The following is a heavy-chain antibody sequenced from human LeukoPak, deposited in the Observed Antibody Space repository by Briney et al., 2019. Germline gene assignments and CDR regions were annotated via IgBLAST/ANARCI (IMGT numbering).Heavy chain of an antibody. CDR3: ARSYCSSSSCYNPYFDY. CDR2: IYYSGST. Sequence: PSETLSLTCTVSGGSISSGDYYWSWIRQPPGKGLEWIGYIYYSGSTYYNPSLKSRVTISVDTSKNQFSLKLSSVTAADTAVYYYARSYCSSSSCYNPYFDYWGQGTLVTVSS. J-gene: IGHJ4*02. CDR1: GGSISSGDYY. V-gene: IGHV4-30-4*08. D-gene: IGHD2-2*02.